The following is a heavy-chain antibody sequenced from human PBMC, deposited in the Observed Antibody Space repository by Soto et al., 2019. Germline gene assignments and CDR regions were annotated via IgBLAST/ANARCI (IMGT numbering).Heavy chain of an antibody. V-gene: IGHV5-51*01. CDR1: GYSFTSYW. D-gene: IGHD2-2*01. CDR3: ARGDTGYCSSIACPFDY. J-gene: IGHJ4*02. CDR2: IYPGDSDT. Sequence: GESLKISCKGSGYSFTSYWIGWVRQMPGKGLEWMGIIYPGDSDTRYSPSSQGQVTISADKSNSTAYLQWSSLKASDTAMYYCARGDTGYCSSIACPFDYWGQGTLVTVSS.